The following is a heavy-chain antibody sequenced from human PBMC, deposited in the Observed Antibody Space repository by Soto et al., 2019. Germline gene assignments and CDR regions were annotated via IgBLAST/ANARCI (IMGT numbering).Heavy chain of an antibody. Sequence: QVHLVQSGAEVRKPGASVKVSCKGSGYTFTTYGITWVRQAPGQGLEWMGWISAHNDNTNYAQKVQGRVTVTRDTSTSTPYMELRNLRSDDTAVYYFARGRYGDYWGQGALVTVSS. J-gene: IGHJ4*02. CDR1: GYTFTTYG. D-gene: IGHD1-1*01. CDR2: ISAHNDNT. CDR3: ARGRYGDY. V-gene: IGHV1-18*01.